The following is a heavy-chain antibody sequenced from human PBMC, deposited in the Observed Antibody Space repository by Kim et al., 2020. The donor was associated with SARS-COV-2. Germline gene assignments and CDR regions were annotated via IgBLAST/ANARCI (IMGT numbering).Heavy chain of an antibody. V-gene: IGHV3-21*01. J-gene: IGHJ4*02. CDR1: GFTFSSYS. CDR2: ISSSSSYI. Sequence: GGSLRLSCAASGFTFSSYSMNWVRQAPGKGLEWVSSISSSSSYIYYADSVKGRFTISRDNAKNSLYLQMNSLRAEDTAVYYCARLRAARPGNHFDYWGQGTLVTVSS. D-gene: IGHD6-6*01. CDR3: ARLRAARPGNHFDY.